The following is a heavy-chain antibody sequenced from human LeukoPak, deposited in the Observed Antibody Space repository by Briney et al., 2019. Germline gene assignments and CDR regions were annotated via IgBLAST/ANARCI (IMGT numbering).Heavy chain of an antibody. CDR3: AREHYSSGGRMDFDY. Sequence: ASVKVSCKASGYTFTSYYMHWVRQAPGQGLEWMGIINPSGGSTSYAQKFQGRVTMTRDTSTSTVYMELSSLRSEDTAVYYCAREHYSSGGRMDFDYWGQGTLVTVSS. CDR2: INPSGGST. D-gene: IGHD6-19*01. J-gene: IGHJ4*02. V-gene: IGHV1-46*01. CDR1: GYTFTSYY.